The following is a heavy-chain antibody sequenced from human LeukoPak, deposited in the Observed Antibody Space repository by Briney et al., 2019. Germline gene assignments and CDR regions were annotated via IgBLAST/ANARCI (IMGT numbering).Heavy chain of an antibody. CDR2: IKEDGSEK. Sequence: GGSLRLSCAASRFTFSSYWMTWVRQAPGKGLEWVANIKEDGSEKYYVDSVKGRFTISRDNAKNSLYLQMNSLRAEDTAVYYCASVPSYSGSYYDYWGQGTLVTVSS. CDR1: RFTFSSYW. CDR3: ASVPSYSGSYYDY. D-gene: IGHD1-26*01. J-gene: IGHJ4*02. V-gene: IGHV3-7*01.